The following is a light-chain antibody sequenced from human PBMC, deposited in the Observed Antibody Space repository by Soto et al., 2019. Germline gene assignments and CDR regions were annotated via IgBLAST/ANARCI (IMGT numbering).Light chain of an antibody. V-gene: IGLV2-11*01. CDR1: SSDVGGYND. J-gene: IGLJ1*01. CDR2: AVS. CDR3: CSYAGSYTYV. Sequence: QSALTQSRSVSGSPGQSVTISCTGTSSDVGGYNDVSWYQQHPGEAPKFIIYAVSKRPSGVPDRFSGSKSGNTASLTISGLQAEDEADYYCCSYAGSYTYVFGAGTKLTVL.